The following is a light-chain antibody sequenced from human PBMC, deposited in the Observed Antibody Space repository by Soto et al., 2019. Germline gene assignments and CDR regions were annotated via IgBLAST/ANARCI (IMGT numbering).Light chain of an antibody. CDR2: EVS. J-gene: IGLJ3*02. CDR1: SSDVGAYEY. V-gene: IGLV2-8*01. Sequence: QSALTQPPSASGSPGQSVTISCTGTSSDVGAYEYVSWYQQYPGKAPKLMIYEVSKRPSGVPDRFSGSKSGNTASLTVSGLQAEDEADYCCTSYAGSNIGVFGGGTKLTVL. CDR3: TSYAGSNIGV.